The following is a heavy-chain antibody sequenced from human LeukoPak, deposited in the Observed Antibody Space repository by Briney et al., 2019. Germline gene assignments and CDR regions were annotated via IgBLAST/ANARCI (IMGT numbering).Heavy chain of an antibody. V-gene: IGHV3-74*01. J-gene: IGHJ4*02. D-gene: IGHD3-22*01. Sequence: GGSLRLSCAASGFTLSSYWMHWVRQAPGKGLVWVSRINSDGSSTSYADSVKGRFTISRDNSKNTLYLQMNSLRAEDTAVYYCAKDNKYYYDSSGYYFDYWGQGTLVTVSS. CDR1: GFTLSSYW. CDR2: INSDGSST. CDR3: AKDNKYYYDSSGYYFDY.